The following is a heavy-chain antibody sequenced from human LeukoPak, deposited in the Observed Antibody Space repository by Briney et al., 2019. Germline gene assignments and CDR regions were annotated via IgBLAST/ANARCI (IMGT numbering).Heavy chain of an antibody. CDR3: ARGALGDSSGWYDY. Sequence: GASVKVSCKASGGTFSSYAISWVRQAPGQGLEWMGRIIPILGIANYAQKFQGRVTITADKSTSTAYMELSSLRSEDTAVYYCARGALGDSSGWYDYWGQGTLVTVSS. CDR2: IIPILGIA. D-gene: IGHD6-19*01. V-gene: IGHV1-69*04. CDR1: GGTFSSYA. J-gene: IGHJ4*02.